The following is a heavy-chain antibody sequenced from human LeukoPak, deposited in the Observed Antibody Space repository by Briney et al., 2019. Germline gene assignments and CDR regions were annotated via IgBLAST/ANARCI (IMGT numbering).Heavy chain of an antibody. Sequence: SETLSLTCTVSGGSISSDYWSWIRQPPGKGLEWIGYINYSGSTSYNPSLKSRVTISLDTSKNQFSLKLSSVTAADTAVYFCARAPRRFEQIDYWGQGTLVTVSS. D-gene: IGHD3-3*01. CDR3: ARAPRRFEQIDY. CDR2: INYSGST. V-gene: IGHV4-59*01. J-gene: IGHJ4*02. CDR1: GGSISSDY.